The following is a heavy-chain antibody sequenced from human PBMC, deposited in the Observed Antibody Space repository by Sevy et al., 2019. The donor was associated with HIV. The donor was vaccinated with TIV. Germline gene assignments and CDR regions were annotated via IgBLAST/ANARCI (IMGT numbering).Heavy chain of an antibody. CDR3: TRDPTEGIAVAGNWYDP. CDR2: IRNKAYDGTT. D-gene: IGHD6-19*01. J-gene: IGHJ5*02. Sequence: GGSLRLSCKASGFTFGDYAMSWFRQAPGKGLEWVGFIRNKAYDGTTEYAASGKGRFTISREDAKSIAYLQMNSLKTEDTAVYYCTRDPTEGIAVAGNWYDPWGQGTLVTISS. V-gene: IGHV3-49*03. CDR1: GFTFGDYA.